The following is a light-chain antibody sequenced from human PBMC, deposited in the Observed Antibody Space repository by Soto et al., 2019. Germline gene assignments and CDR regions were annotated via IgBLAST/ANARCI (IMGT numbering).Light chain of an antibody. CDR2: DVS. CDR1: SSDVGAYNY. J-gene: IGLJ1*01. CDR3: SSYTSSSTLYV. Sequence: QSVLTQPASGSGSPGQSITISCTGTSSDVGAYNYVSWYQQHPGKAPKLMIYDVSNRPSGVSNRFSGSKSGNTASLTISGLQAEDEADYYCSSYTSSSTLYVFGTGTKVTVL. V-gene: IGLV2-14*03.